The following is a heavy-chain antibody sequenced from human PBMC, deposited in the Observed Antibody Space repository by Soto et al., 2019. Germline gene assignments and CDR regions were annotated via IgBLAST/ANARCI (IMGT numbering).Heavy chain of an antibody. CDR2: IGGSGGYK. D-gene: IGHD6-13*01. Sequence: EVQLLESGGGLVQPGGSLRLSCAASGFFFSSYAMSWVRQAPWKGLEWVSGIGGSGGYKSYEDSVKGRFTISRDNSKNTLYLQMESLGAEDSAVYYCAKDAAMVSSTFNYFDYWGQGTLVAVSS. CDR3: AKDAAMVSSTFNYFDY. V-gene: IGHV3-23*01. J-gene: IGHJ4*02. CDR1: GFFFSSYA.